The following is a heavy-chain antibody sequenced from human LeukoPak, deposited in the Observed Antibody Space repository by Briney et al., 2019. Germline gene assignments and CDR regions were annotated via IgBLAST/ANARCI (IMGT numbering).Heavy chain of an antibody. V-gene: IGHV3-23*01. J-gene: IGHJ4*02. CDR1: GFTFSSYA. D-gene: IGHD6-19*01. CDR3: AKDRESGWYAFNY. Sequence: GGPLRLSCAASGFTFSSYAMSWVRQAPGEGLEWVSAISGSGGSTYSAVSVKGRFTISRDNSKNTLYLQMNSLRAEDTAVYYCAKDRESGWYAFNYWGQGTLVTVSS. CDR2: ISGSGGST.